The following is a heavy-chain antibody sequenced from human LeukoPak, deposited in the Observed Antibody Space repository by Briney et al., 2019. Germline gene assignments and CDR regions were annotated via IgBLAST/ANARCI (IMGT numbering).Heavy chain of an antibody. CDR3: ASGLYDFWSGYAKARGNY. J-gene: IGHJ4*02. CDR2: IKQDGSEK. CDR1: GFTFSSYW. D-gene: IGHD3-3*01. Sequence: GGSLRLSCAASGFTFSSYWMSWLRQAPGKGLEWVANIKQDGSEKYYVDSVKGRFTISRDNAKNSLYLQMNSLRAEDTAVYYCASGLYDFWSGYAKARGNYWGQGTLVTVSS. V-gene: IGHV3-7*01.